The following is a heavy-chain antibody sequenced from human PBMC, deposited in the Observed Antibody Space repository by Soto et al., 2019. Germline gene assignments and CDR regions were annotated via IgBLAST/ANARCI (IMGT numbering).Heavy chain of an antibody. J-gene: IGHJ6*02. CDR2: IIPIFGTA. CDR1: GGTFSSYA. Sequence: VASVKVSCKASGGTFSSYAISWVRQAPGQGLEWMGGIIPIFGTANYAQKFQGKITITADESTSTAYMELSSLRSEDTAVYYCASGETGTIYYYGMDVWGQGTTVTVSS. D-gene: IGHD1-7*01. V-gene: IGHV1-69*13. CDR3: ASGETGTIYYYGMDV.